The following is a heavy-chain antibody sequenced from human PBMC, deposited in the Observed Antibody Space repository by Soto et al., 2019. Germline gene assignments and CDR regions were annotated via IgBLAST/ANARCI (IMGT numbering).Heavy chain of an antibody. CDR1: GFTFSNAW. CDR2: IKSKTDGGTT. CDR3: TTTLGDILTGYFFDY. V-gene: IGHV3-15*01. Sequence: EVQLVESGGGLVKPGGSLRLSCAASGFTFSNAWMSWVRQAPGKGLEWVGRIKSKTDGGTTDYAAPVKGRFTNSRDDSKNTLYLQMNSLKTEDTAVYYCTTTLGDILTGYFFDYWGQGTLVTVSS. D-gene: IGHD3-9*01. J-gene: IGHJ4*02.